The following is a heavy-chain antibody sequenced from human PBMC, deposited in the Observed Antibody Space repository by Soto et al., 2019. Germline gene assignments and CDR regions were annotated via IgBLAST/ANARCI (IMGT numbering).Heavy chain of an antibody. D-gene: IGHD3-10*02. J-gene: IGHJ3*02. CDR1: GFTVSSNY. Sequence: EVQLVESGGGLVQPGGSLRLSCAASGFTVSSNYMSWVRQAPGKGLEWVSVIYSGGSTYYADSVKGRFTISRDNSXXXXXXXXXXXXXXXXXXXXXXXXXXXXXXXMFAFDIWGQGTMVTVSS. CDR3: XXXXXXXXXXMFAFDI. CDR2: IYSGGST. V-gene: IGHV3-66*01.